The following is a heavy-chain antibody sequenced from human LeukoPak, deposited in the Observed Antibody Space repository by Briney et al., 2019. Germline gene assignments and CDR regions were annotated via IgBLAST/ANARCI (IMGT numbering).Heavy chain of an antibody. V-gene: IGHV4-34*01. Sequence: SETLSLTCAVYGGSFSGYYWSWIRQPPGKGLEWIGEINHSGSTNYNPSLKSRVTISVDTSKNQFSLKLSSVTAADTAVYYCARGADDTAMVYFDYWGQGTLVTVSS. D-gene: IGHD5-18*01. CDR1: GGSFSGYY. CDR2: INHSGST. CDR3: ARGADDTAMVYFDY. J-gene: IGHJ4*02.